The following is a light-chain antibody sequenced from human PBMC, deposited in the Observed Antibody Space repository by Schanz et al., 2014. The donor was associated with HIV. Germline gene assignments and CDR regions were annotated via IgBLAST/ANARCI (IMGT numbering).Light chain of an antibody. CDR2: DAS. J-gene: IGKJ4*01. CDR3: QYFGNSGGT. CDR1: QSVSRY. Sequence: EIVLTQSPATLSLSPGERATLSCRASQSVSRYLAWYQQKPGQAPRLLIYDASSRATGIPDRFGGSGSGTDFTLTISRLEPEDFAVYYCQYFGNSGGTFGGGTKVEIK. V-gene: IGKV3-20*01.